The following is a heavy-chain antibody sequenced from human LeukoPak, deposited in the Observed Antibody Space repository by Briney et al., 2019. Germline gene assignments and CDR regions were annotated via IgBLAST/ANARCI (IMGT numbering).Heavy chain of an antibody. V-gene: IGHV3-33*01. J-gene: IGHJ4*02. CDR2: IWYDGSNK. CDR3: ARDVAVAGPYDY. D-gene: IGHD6-19*01. CDR1: GFTFSSYG. Sequence: GGSLRLSCAASGFTFSSYGMHWVRQAPGKGLEWVAVIWYDGSNKYYADSVKGRFTISRDNSKNTLYLQMNSLRAEDTAVYYCARDVAVAGPYDYWGQGTLATVSS.